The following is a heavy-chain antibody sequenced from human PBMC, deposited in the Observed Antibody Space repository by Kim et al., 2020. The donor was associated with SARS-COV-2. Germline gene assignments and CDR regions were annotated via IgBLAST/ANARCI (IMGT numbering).Heavy chain of an antibody. Sequence: SETLSLTCTVSGGSISSYYWSWIRQPAGKGLEWIGRIYTSGSTNYNPSLKSRVTMSVDTSKNQFSLKLSSVTAADTAVYYCARDHVLLWFGELLKPFPDLWSQGTLVTVSS. V-gene: IGHV4-4*07. CDR3: ARDHVLLWFGELLKPFPDL. D-gene: IGHD3-10*01. CDR1: GGSISSYY. CDR2: IYTSGST. J-gene: IGHJ5*02.